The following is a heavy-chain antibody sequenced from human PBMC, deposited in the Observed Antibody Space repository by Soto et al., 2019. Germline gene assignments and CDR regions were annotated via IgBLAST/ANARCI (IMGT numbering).Heavy chain of an antibody. V-gene: IGHV3-23*01. J-gene: IGHJ6*02. CDR2: ISGSGETT. CDR1: GFTFSIYA. D-gene: IGHD5-18*01. CDR3: AKAPFDSYIYKADIYYGMDV. Sequence: LRLSCAASGFTFSIYAMSWVRQAPGKGLEWVSGISGSGETTYHADSVKGRITISRDNSKNTLYLQMDSLRAEDTAVYYCAKAPFDSYIYKADIYYGMDVWGQGTTVTVSS.